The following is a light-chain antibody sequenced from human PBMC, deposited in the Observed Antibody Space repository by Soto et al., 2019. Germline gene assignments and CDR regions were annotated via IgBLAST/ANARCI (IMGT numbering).Light chain of an antibody. V-gene: IGLV1-40*01. J-gene: IGLJ1*01. CDR3: QSYDSSLSGRYV. CDR1: SSNIGAGYD. CDR2: GNS. Sequence: VLTQPPSVSGAPGQRVTISCTGSSSNIGAGYDVHWYQQLPGTAPKLLIYGNSNRPSGVPDRFSGSKSGTSASLAITGLQAEDEADYYCQSYDSSLSGRYVFGTGTKVTVL.